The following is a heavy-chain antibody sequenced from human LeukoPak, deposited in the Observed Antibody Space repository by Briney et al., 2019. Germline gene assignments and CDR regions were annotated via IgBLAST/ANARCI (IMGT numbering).Heavy chain of an antibody. D-gene: IGHD6-19*01. CDR3: AKGRQWLIHY. Sequence: GGSQRLSCAASGFTFDDYAMHWVRQAPGKGPEWVSLISGDGGSTSYADSVKGRLTISRHNSRNSLYLQTDSLTTEDTALYYCAKGRQWLIHYWGQGTLVTVSS. V-gene: IGHV3-43*02. J-gene: IGHJ4*02. CDR1: GFTFDDYA. CDR2: ISGDGGST.